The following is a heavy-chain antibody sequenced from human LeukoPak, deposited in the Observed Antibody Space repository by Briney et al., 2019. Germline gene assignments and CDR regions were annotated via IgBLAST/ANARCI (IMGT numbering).Heavy chain of an antibody. CDR1: GFTFSNYW. CDR2: INSDGSSA. D-gene: IGHD1-1*01. J-gene: IGHJ4*02. V-gene: IGHV3-74*01. CDR3: ARPVTGTYAPLEY. Sequence: GGSLRLSCAASGFTFSNYWMHWVRQAPGKWLVYVSRINSDGSSANYADSVQGRFTISRDNAKNTLYLEMNSLRADDTAVYYCARPVTGTYAPLEYWGQGTLVTVSS.